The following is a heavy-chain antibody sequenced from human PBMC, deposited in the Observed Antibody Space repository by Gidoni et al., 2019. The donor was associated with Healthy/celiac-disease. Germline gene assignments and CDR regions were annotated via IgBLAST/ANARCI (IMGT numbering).Heavy chain of an antibody. Sequence: QVQLVQSGDEVKKTGASVKVSCKASGYTFTSSGISWVRQAPGQGLEWMGWISAYNGNTNYAQKLQGRVTMTTDTSTSTAYMELRSLRSDDTAVYYCARVSFWSGFLGWFDPWGQGTLVTVSS. CDR2: ISAYNGNT. CDR3: ARVSFWSGFLGWFDP. D-gene: IGHD3-3*01. V-gene: IGHV1-18*01. J-gene: IGHJ5*02. CDR1: GYTFTSSG.